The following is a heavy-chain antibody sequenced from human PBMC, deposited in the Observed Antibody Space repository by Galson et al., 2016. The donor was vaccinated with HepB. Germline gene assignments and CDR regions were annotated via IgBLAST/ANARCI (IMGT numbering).Heavy chain of an antibody. Sequence: SLSLPCAASGFTLSDYAMHWVRQAPGEGLEYVSVITRNGGSSYYAHSVKGRFTISRDNSKNTLYLQMGGLRVEDTAVYYCWGPRYFDWLLPVDYWGQGTLVTASS. CDR1: GFTLSDYA. CDR3: WGPRYFDWLLPVDY. D-gene: IGHD3-9*01. J-gene: IGHJ4*02. V-gene: IGHV3-64D*09. CDR2: ITRNGGSS.